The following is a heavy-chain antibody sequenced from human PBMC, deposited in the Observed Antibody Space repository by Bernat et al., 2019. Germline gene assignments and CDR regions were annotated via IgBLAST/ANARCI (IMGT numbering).Heavy chain of an antibody. D-gene: IGHD3-3*01. CDR2: IYYSGST. Sequence: QVQLQESGPGLVKPSETLSLTCTVSGGSVSSGSYYWSWIRQPPGKGLEWIGYIYYSGSTNYNPSLKSRVTISVDTSKNQFSLKLSSVTAADTAVYCCARHRLFGVVTDYWGQGTLVTVSS. CDR1: GGSVSSGSYY. V-gene: IGHV4-61*01. CDR3: ARHRLFGVVTDY. J-gene: IGHJ4*02.